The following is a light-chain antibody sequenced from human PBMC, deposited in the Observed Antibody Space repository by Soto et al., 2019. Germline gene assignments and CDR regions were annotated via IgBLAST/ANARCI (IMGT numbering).Light chain of an antibody. CDR3: QQYYGSWT. V-gene: IGKV1-5*03. J-gene: IGKJ1*01. Sequence: FQMTQSPSTLSASIVDRVTITCRARQNINSWLAWYQQKPGKAPKHLIYKASSLESGVPSRFSGSESGTEFTLTISSLQPDDFATYFCQQYYGSWTCGQGTTVEMK. CDR2: KAS. CDR1: QNINSW.